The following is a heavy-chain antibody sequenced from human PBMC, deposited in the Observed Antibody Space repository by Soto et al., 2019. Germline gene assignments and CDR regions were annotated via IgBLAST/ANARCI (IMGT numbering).Heavy chain of an antibody. J-gene: IGHJ5*02. V-gene: IGHV1-18*01. D-gene: IGHD2-2*01. Sequence: ASVKVSCKASGYTFTSYGISWVRQAPGQGLEWMGWISAYNGNTNYAQKLQGRVTITRDTSASTAYMELSSLRSEDTAVYYCAREGGDCSSTSCYYRHNWFDPWGQGTLVTVSS. CDR2: ISAYNGNT. CDR1: GYTFTSYG. CDR3: AREGGDCSSTSCYYRHNWFDP.